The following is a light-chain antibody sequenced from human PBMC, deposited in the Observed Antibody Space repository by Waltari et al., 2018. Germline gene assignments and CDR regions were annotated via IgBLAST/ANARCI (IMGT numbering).Light chain of an antibody. J-gene: IGLJ3*02. Sequence: YVLTQPPSVSVDPGKTARLTRGGDNRGRQSVHWYQQKPGQAPVLVMFYDSDRPSEIPERFSGSNSGNTATLTISWVEAGDEADYHCQVWDDVTDSGVFGGGTKLTVL. CDR2: YDS. CDR1: NRGRQS. V-gene: IGLV3-21*04. CDR3: QVWDDVTDSGV.